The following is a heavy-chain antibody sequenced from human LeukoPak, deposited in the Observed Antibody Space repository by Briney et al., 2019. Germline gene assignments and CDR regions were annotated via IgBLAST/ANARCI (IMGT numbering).Heavy chain of an antibody. CDR3: AKMVAAHDALDT. Sequence: GGSLRLSCAASGFTFSTYGMSWVRQAPGKGLEWVSAIGKSGDSTYYADSMKGRFTISRDNSKNTLYLQMNSLRAEDTAVYYCAKMVAAHDALDTWGQGTMVTVSS. CDR1: GFTFSTYG. V-gene: IGHV3-23*01. J-gene: IGHJ3*02. CDR2: IGKSGDST. D-gene: IGHD2-15*01.